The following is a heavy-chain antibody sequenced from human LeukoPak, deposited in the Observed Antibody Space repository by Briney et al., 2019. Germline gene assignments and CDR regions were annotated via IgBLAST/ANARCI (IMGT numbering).Heavy chain of an antibody. J-gene: IGHJ4*02. V-gene: IGHV3-11*04. D-gene: IGHD6-19*01. CDR1: GLTFSDYY. CDR3: AKDLGSGCFDY. CDR2: ISSSGSTI. Sequence: GGSLRLSCAASGLTFSDYYMSWIRQAPGKGLEWVSYISSSGSTIYYADSVKGRFTISRDNAKNSLYLQMNSLRAEDTAVYYCAKDLGSGCFDYWGQGTLVTVSS.